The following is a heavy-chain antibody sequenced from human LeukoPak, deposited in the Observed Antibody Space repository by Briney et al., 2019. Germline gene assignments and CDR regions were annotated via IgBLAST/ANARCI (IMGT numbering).Heavy chain of an antibody. CDR3: VKDWGNWGYGYYFDH. CDR2: VSYDGSNK. D-gene: IGHD7-27*01. J-gene: IGHJ4*02. CDR1: GFTFSTYG. Sequence: PGRSLRLSCAASGFTFSTYGMHWVRQAPGKGLEWVAVVSYDGSNKYYADSVKGRFTISRDNSKNTLYLQMNSLRAEDTAVYYCVKDWGNWGYGYYFDHWGQGTPVTVSS. V-gene: IGHV3-30*18.